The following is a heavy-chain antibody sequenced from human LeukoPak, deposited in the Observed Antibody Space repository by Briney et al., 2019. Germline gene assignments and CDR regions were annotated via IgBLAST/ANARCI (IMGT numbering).Heavy chain of an antibody. CDR1: GLTSDDYA. Sequence: PGGSLRLSCTASGLTSDDYAMSWVRQAPGKGLGWGSVIYDTGDTYYADSVKGRFTISRDNSKNTLHLQMNSLRAEDTAVYYCAKDQTPYYWGQGTLVTVSS. CDR3: AKDQTPYY. J-gene: IGHJ4*02. CDR2: IYDTGDT. V-gene: IGHV3-23*01.